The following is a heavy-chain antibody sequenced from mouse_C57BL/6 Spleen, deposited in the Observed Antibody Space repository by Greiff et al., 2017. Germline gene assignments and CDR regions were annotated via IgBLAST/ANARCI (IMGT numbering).Heavy chain of an antibody. D-gene: IGHD1-1*01. CDR3: ARGFYYYGSTSFDY. CDR1: GYSFTDYN. CDR2: INPNYGTT. J-gene: IGHJ2*01. Sequence: VHVKQSGPELVKPGASVKISCKASGYSFTDYNMNWVKQSNGKSLEWIGVINPNYGTTSYNQKFKGKATLTVDQSSSTAYMQLNSLTSEDSAVYYCARGFYYYGSTSFDYWGQGTTLTVSS. V-gene: IGHV1-39*01.